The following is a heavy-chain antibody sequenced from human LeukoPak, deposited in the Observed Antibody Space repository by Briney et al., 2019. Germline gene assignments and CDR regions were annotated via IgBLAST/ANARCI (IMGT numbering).Heavy chain of an antibody. CDR1: GGSISSYY. V-gene: IGHV4-59*01. D-gene: IGHD4-23*01. Sequence: PSETLSLTCTVSGGSISSYYWSWIRQPPGKGLEWIGYIYYSGSTNYNPSLKSRVTISVDTSKNQFSLKLSSVTAADTAVYYCARGRVNYYYYYMDVWGKGTTVTISS. CDR2: IYYSGST. J-gene: IGHJ6*03. CDR3: ARGRVNYYYYYMDV.